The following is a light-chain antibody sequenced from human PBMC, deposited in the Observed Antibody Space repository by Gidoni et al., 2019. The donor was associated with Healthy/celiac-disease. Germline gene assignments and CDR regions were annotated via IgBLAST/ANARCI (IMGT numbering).Light chain of an antibody. Sequence: DIQMTQSPSTLSASVGDRVTITCRASQSISSWLAWYQQKPGKAPKLLIYDASSLESGVPSRFSGSGSGTEFTLTISSLQPDDFATYYCQQYNSYSTYTFXQXTKLEIK. CDR3: QQYNSYSTYT. J-gene: IGKJ2*01. V-gene: IGKV1-5*01. CDR1: QSISSW. CDR2: DAS.